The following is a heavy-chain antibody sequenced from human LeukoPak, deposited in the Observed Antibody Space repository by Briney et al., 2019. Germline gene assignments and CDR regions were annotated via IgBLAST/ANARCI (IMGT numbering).Heavy chain of an antibody. V-gene: IGHV4-59*01. CDR3: AGIVRGVWPPWYAFDI. CDR1: GGSISSYY. D-gene: IGHD3-10*01. Sequence: KPSETLSLTCTVSGGSISSYYWSWIRQPPGKGLEWIGYIYYSGSTNYNPSLKSRVTISVDTSKNQFSLKLSSVTAADTAVYYCAGIVRGVWPPWYAFDIWGQGTMVTVSS. J-gene: IGHJ3*02. CDR2: IYYSGST.